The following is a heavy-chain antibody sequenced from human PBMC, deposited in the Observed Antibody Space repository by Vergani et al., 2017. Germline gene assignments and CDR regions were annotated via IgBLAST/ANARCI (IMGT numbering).Heavy chain of an antibody. CDR1: GYPFTSYY. CDR3: ASHRDCSSTSCYEGVNFDY. V-gene: IGHV1-46*01. Sequence: QVQLVQSGAEVKKPGASVKVSCKASGYPFTSYYMHWVRQAPGQGLEWMGIINPSGGSTSYAQKFQGRVTMTRDTSTSTVYMELSSRRSEDTAVYYCASHRDCSSTSCYEGVNFDYWGQGTLVTVSS. CDR2: INPSGGST. D-gene: IGHD2-2*01. J-gene: IGHJ4*02.